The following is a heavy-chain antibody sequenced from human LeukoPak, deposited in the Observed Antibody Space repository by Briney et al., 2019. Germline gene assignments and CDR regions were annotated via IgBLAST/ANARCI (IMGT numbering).Heavy chain of an antibody. CDR3: ARVAYTIAACYYYYMDV. J-gene: IGHJ6*03. CDR1: GGSISTYY. Sequence: PSETLSLTSAVSGGSISTYYCSWIRQPPGKGLEWIGYIYYSGSTNYNPSLKSRVTISVDTSKNQFSLKLSSVTAADTAVYYCARVAYTIAACYYYYMDVWGKGTTVTVSS. D-gene: IGHD6-6*01. V-gene: IGHV4-59*01. CDR2: IYYSGST.